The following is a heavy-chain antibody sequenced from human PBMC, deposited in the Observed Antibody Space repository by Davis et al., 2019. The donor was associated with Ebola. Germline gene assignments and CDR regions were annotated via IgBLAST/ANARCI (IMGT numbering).Heavy chain of an antibody. Sequence: SETLSLTCTVSGGSISSYYWSWIRQPPGKGLEWIGYIYYSGSTNYNPSLKSRVTISVDTSKNQFSLKLSSVTAADTAVYYCARHHRSYLQKSHYYYGMDVWGQGTTVTVSS. V-gene: IGHV4-59*08. J-gene: IGHJ6*02. CDR2: IYYSGST. CDR3: ARHHRSYLQKSHYYYGMDV. CDR1: GGSISSYY. D-gene: IGHD1-14*01.